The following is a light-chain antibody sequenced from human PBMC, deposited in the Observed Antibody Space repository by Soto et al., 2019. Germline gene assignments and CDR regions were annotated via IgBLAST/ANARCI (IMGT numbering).Light chain of an antibody. CDR3: QQHSVWTIT. J-gene: IGKJ5*01. CDR2: DAS. V-gene: IGKV3-11*01. CDR1: QNIGTS. Sequence: EIVFTRSRSTPSLSPGERATLSCRAGQNIGTSLVGSQQKPGQSPRICIHDASHRATGVPARFSGSVTGTDCTLTISSLETEDGAVYYCQQHSVWTITFGQGTRLEIK.